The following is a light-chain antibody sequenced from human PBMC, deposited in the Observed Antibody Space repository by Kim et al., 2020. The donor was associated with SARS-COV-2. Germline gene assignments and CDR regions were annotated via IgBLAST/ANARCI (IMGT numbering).Light chain of an antibody. CDR3: QAWDSSTVV. CDR2: QDS. V-gene: IGLV3-1*01. CDR1: KLGDKY. J-gene: IGLJ2*01. Sequence: PEQSARINCSGDKLGDKYACWYQQKPGQSPVLVIYQDSKRPSGIPERFSGSNSGNTATLTISGTQAMDEADYYCQAWDSSTVVFGGGTQLTVL.